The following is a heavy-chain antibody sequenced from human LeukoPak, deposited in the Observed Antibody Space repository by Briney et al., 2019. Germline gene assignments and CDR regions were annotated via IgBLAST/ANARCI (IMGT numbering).Heavy chain of an antibody. Sequence: GRSLRLSCAASGFTFSSYAMHWVRQAPGKGLEWVAVISYDGSNKYYADSVKGRFTISRDNSKNTLYLQMNSLRAEDTAVYYCARYDARYGMDVWGQGTTATVSS. D-gene: IGHD1-1*01. CDR1: GFTFSSYA. CDR3: ARYDARYGMDV. J-gene: IGHJ6*02. CDR2: ISYDGSNK. V-gene: IGHV3-30-3*01.